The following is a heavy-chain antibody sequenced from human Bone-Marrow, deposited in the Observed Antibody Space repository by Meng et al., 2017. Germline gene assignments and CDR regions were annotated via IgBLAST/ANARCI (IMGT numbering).Heavy chain of an antibody. CDR3: ARGLRAARPLLFGY. J-gene: IGHJ4*02. V-gene: IGHV4-34*01. D-gene: IGHD6-6*01. Sequence: QGRLQQWGAGLLKPSETLSLTCAVYGGSFSGYYWSWIRQPPGKGLEWIGEINHSGSTNYNPSLKSRVTISVDTSKNQFSLKLSSVTAADTAVYYCARGLRAARPLLFGYWGQGTLVTASS. CDR1: GGSFSGYY. CDR2: INHSGST.